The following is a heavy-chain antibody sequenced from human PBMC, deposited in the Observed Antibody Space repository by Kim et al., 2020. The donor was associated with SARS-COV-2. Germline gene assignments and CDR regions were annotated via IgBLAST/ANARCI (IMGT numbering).Heavy chain of an antibody. J-gene: IGHJ6*02. D-gene: IGHD3-16*02. V-gene: IGHV4-31*03. CDR3: ARMSGFYVWGSYRTPYYYGMDV. CDR1: GGSISSGGYY. Sequence: SETLSLTCTVSGGSISSGGYYWSWIRQHPGKGLEWIGYIYYSGSTYYNPSLKSRVTISVDTSKNQFSLKLSSVTAADTAVYYCARMSGFYVWGSYRTPYYYGMDVWGQGTTVTVSS. CDR2: IYYSGST.